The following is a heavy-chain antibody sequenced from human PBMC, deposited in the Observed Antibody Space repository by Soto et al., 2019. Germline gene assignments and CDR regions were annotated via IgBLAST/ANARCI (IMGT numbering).Heavy chain of an antibody. Sequence: QVQLVQSGAEVKKPGSSVRVSCKVSGGTFGSHTFTWVRQAPGQGLEWMGEIIPVFNAANYAQRFQDRVTITEDRSATTVYLELSRLTSADTATYYCARIETLTYNNTRGTDLDFWGQGTLVIVCS. D-gene: IGHD1-20*01. CDR3: ARIETLTYNNTRGTDLDF. CDR2: IIPVFNAA. CDR1: GGTFGSHT. J-gene: IGHJ4*02. V-gene: IGHV1-69*06.